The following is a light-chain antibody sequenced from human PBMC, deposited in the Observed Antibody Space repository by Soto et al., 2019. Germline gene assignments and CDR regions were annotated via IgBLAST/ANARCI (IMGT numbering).Light chain of an antibody. CDR3: RQYYSPPFT. Sequence: DIVMTQSPDSLAVSLGERATINCKSSQSVLYSSNNKNYLAWYQQKPGQPPKLLIYWASTRESGVPDRFGGSGSGTDFTLTISSLQAEDVAVYFCRQYYSPPFTFGGGTKVEIK. J-gene: IGKJ4*01. CDR2: WAS. V-gene: IGKV4-1*01. CDR1: QSVLYSSNNKNY.